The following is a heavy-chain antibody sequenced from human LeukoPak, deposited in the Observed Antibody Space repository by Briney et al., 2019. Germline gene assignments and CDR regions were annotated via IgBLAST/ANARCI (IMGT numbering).Heavy chain of an antibody. CDR2: IYHSGST. J-gene: IGHJ5*02. V-gene: IGHV4-38-2*01. Sequence: PSETLSLTCAVSGYSISSGYYWGWIRQPPGKGLEWIGSIYHSGSTYYNPSLKSRVTISVDTSKNQFSLKLSSVTAADTAVYYCARLLSGGWYEPWGQGTLVTVSS. D-gene: IGHD2/OR15-2a*01. CDR3: ARLLSGGWYEP. CDR1: GYSISSGYY.